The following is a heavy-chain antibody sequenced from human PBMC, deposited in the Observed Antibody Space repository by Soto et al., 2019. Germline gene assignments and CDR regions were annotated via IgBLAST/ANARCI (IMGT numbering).Heavy chain of an antibody. CDR2: FKSNSGDT. CDR3: SRDSSTMAGSFFYY. D-gene: IGHD1-26*01. CDR1: GYTFIDYY. V-gene: IGHV1-2*02. Sequence: QVQLVQSGAEVKKPGASVKVSCKASGYTFIDYYIHWVRQAPGQGLEWMGWFKSNSGDTRFAQKFQGRVTMTGDTSISTADMELSSLRSDDTAVYYCSRDSSTMAGSFFYYGGQGTLVTVSS. J-gene: IGHJ4*02.